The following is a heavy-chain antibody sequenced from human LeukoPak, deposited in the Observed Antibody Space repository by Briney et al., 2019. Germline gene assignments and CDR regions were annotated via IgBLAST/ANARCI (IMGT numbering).Heavy chain of an antibody. CDR2: IVHDGSET. V-gene: IGHV3-7*01. CDR1: GLTLSGYT. CDR3: ARIMVTLDY. J-gene: IGHJ4*02. D-gene: IGHD2-8*01. Sequence: PGGSLRLACAASGLTLSGYTMSWVRQAPGKGLEWVANIVHDGSETYYLDSVKGRFTISRDNAKNSLYLHMNSLRAEDTAVYYCARIMVTLDYWGRGTLVTVS.